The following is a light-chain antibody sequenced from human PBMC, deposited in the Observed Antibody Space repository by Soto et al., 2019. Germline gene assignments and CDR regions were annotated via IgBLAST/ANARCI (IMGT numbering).Light chain of an antibody. CDR1: QHIDMY. J-gene: IGKJ1*01. CDR3: RHPFNTPPWT. Sequence: DIQMTQSPSSLSASVGDTVTITCRASQHIDMYLNWYQQQTGRAARVLISGASYLQSGGPSRLIGSRAGTDFTLTIISMQSVDFVSDYCRHPFNTPPWTFGQGTKVDIK. V-gene: IGKV1-39*01. CDR2: GAS.